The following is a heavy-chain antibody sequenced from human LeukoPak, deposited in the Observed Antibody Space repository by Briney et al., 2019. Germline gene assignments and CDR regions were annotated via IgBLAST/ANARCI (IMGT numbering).Heavy chain of an antibody. D-gene: IGHD2-15*01. V-gene: IGHV4-59*08. CDR3: ARLGGTRFDY. Sequence: SETLSLTCTVSGGSISSYYWSWIRPPPGKGLEWIGYIYYSGSTNYNPSLKSRVTISVDTSKNQFSLKLSSVTAADTAVYYCARLGGTRFDYWGQGTLVTVSS. J-gene: IGHJ4*02. CDR1: GGSISSYY. CDR2: IYYSGST.